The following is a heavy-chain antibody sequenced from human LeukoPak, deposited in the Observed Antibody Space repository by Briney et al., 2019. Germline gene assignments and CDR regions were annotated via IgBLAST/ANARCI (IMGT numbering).Heavy chain of an antibody. CDR1: GFTFSSYA. CDR3: LTIVETTFDAFDI. D-gene: IGHD2/OR15-2a*01. J-gene: IGHJ3*02. Sequence: PGGSLRLSCAASGFTFSSYAMSWVRQAPGKGLEWVSAISGSGGSTYYADSVKRRFTISRDNSKNTLYLQMNSLRAEDTAVYYCLTIVETTFDAFDIWGQGTMVTVS. V-gene: IGHV3-23*01. CDR2: ISGSGGST.